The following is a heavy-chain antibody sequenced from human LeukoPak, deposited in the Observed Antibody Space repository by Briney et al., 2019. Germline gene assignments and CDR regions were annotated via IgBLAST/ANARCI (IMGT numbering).Heavy chain of an antibody. CDR3: ARDLGYYYDSSGKRTDAFDI. CDR2: IIPIFGTA. CDR1: GYTFTSYY. J-gene: IGHJ3*02. V-gene: IGHV1-69*13. Sequence: SVKVSCKASGYTFTSYYMHWVRQAPGQGLEWMGGIIPIFGTANYAQKFQGRVTITADESTSTAYMELSSLRSEDTAVYYCARDLGYYYDSSGKRTDAFDIWGQGTMVTVSS. D-gene: IGHD3-22*01.